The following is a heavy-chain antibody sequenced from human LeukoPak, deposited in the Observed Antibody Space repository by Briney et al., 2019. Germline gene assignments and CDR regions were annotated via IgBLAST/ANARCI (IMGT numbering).Heavy chain of an antibody. V-gene: IGHV1-2*02. CDR3: AREDYDILTGRIYYFDY. J-gene: IGHJ4*02. Sequence: ASVKVSCKASGYTFTGFYLHWVRQAPGQGREWMGWIDPKRGGTNYAQKFQGRVTMTRDTSISTAYMELTRLRSDDTAVYYCAREDYDILTGRIYYFDYWGQGTLVTVSS. CDR1: GYTFTGFY. CDR2: IDPKRGGT. D-gene: IGHD3-9*01.